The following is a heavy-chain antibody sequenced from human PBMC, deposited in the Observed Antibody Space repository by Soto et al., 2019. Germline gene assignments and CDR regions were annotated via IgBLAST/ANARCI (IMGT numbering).Heavy chain of an antibody. CDR1: GFTFSSYA. Sequence: GGSLRLSCAASGFTFSSYAMSCVRQAPGKGLEWVSAISGSGGSTYYADSVKGRFTISRDNSKNTLYLQMNSLRAEDTAVYYCAKAGGYSSSPPFDYWGQGTLVTVSS. CDR2: ISGSGGST. V-gene: IGHV3-23*01. D-gene: IGHD6-13*01. CDR3: AKAGGYSSSPPFDY. J-gene: IGHJ4*02.